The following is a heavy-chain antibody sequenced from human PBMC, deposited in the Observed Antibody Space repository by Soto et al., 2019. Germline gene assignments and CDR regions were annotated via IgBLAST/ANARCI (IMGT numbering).Heavy chain of an antibody. CDR2: ISGSGGGR. V-gene: IGHV3-23*01. D-gene: IGHD6-19*01. CDR3: ARGLRAVAFNWFDP. CDR1: GFTFSSYA. J-gene: IGHJ5*02. Sequence: GGSLRLSCAASGFTFSSYAMAWVRQAPGKGLEWVSAISGSGGGRYYADSVKGRFTISRDNSKNTLYLQMNSLRAEDTAVYYCARGLRAVAFNWFDPWGQGTLVTVSS.